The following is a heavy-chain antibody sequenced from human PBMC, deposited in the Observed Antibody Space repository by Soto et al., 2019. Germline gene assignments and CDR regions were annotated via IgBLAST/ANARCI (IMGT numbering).Heavy chain of an antibody. CDR2: INHSGST. CDR1: GGSFSGYY. J-gene: IGHJ5*02. D-gene: IGHD6-6*01. Sequence: SETLSLTCAVYGGSFSGYYWSWIRQPPGKGLEWIGEINHSGSTNYNPSLKSRVTISVDTSKNQFSLKLSSATAADTAVYYCARGEGSIAARGVWFDPWGQGTLVTVSS. CDR3: ARGEGSIAARGVWFDP. V-gene: IGHV4-34*01.